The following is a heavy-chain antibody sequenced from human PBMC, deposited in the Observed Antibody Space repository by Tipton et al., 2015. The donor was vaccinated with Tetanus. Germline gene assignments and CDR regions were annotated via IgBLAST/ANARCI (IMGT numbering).Heavy chain of an antibody. D-gene: IGHD3-10*01. J-gene: IGHJ4*02. V-gene: IGHV1-69*01. Sequence: QVQLVQSGAEMKQPGSSVKVSCKASGGTFTNYALSWVRQAPGQGLEWVGGITPIFGTTNSAPKFQGRVTITADESTNTAFMELSSLRSDDTAVYYCARDYFGSGSNYYFDYWGQGSQVSVSS. CDR1: GGTFTNYA. CDR2: ITPIFGTT. CDR3: ARDYFGSGSNYYFDY.